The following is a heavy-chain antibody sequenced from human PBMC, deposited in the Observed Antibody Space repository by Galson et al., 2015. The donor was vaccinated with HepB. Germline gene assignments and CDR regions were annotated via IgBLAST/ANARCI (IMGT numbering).Heavy chain of an antibody. CDR2: ISAYNGNT. J-gene: IGHJ4*02. Sequence: SVKVSCKASGYTFTSYGISWVRQAPGQGLEWMGWISAYNGNTNYAQKLQGRVTMTTDTSTSTAYMELRSLRSDDTAVYYCARVCSGGSCHATFDYWGQGTLVTVSS. CDR3: ARVCSGGSCHATFDY. V-gene: IGHV1-18*04. D-gene: IGHD2-15*01. CDR1: GYTFTSYG.